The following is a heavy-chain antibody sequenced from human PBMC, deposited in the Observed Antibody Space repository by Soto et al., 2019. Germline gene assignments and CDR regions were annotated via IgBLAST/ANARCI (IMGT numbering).Heavy chain of an antibody. D-gene: IGHD3-22*01. CDR2: INPNSGGT. Sequence: ASVKVSCKASGYTFTGYYMHWVRQAPGQGLEWMGWINPNSGGTNYAQKFQGRVTMTRDTSISTAYMELSRLRSDDTAVYYCARPVYDSRGYYPNWFDPWGQGTLVTVSS. CDR1: GYTFTGYY. J-gene: IGHJ5*02. CDR3: ARPVYDSRGYYPNWFDP. V-gene: IGHV1-2*02.